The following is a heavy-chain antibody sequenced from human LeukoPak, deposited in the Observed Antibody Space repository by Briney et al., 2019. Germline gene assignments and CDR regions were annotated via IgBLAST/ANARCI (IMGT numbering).Heavy chain of an antibody. CDR2: INHSGST. CDR3: AKDGWQQPPYYFDY. Sequence: PSETLSLTCAVYGGSFSGYYWSWIRQPPGKGLEWIGEINHSGSTNYNPSLKSRVTISVDTSKNQFSRKLSSVTAADTAVYYCAKDGWQQPPYYFDYWGQGTLVTVSS. D-gene: IGHD6-13*01. J-gene: IGHJ4*02. CDR1: GGSFSGYY. V-gene: IGHV4-34*01.